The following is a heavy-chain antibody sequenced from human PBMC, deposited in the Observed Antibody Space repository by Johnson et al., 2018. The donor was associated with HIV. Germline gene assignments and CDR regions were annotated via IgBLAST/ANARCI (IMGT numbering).Heavy chain of an antibody. CDR2: IKQDGSEK. CDR1: GFPFSNYW. CDR3: AREPGIAAAGNEMINAFDI. Sequence: VQLVESGGGLVQPGGSLRLSCAASGFPFSNYWMNWVRQAPGKGLEWVANIKQDGSEKYYVDSVKGRFTISRDNAKNSLSLQMNSLRAEDTALYYCAREPGIAAAGNEMINAFDIWGQGTMVTVSS. J-gene: IGHJ3*02. V-gene: IGHV3-7*03. D-gene: IGHD6-13*01.